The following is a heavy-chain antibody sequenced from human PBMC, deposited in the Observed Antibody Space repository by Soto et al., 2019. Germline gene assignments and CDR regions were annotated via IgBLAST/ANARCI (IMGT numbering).Heavy chain of an antibody. CDR3: ARAGPDIVATLFDY. Sequence: KTSETLSLTCTVSGGSISSGDYYWSWIRQPPGKGLEWIGYIYYSGSTYYNPSLKSRVTISVDTSKNQFSLKLSSVTAADTAVYYCARAGPDIVATLFDYWGQGTLVTVSS. D-gene: IGHD5-12*01. CDR2: IYYSGST. V-gene: IGHV4-30-4*01. J-gene: IGHJ4*02. CDR1: GGSISSGDYY.